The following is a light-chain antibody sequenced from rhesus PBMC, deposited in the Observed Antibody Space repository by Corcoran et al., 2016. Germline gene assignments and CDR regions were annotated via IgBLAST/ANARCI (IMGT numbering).Light chain of an antibody. V-gene: IGKV1-21*01. CDR1: QGISDW. Sequence: DIQMTQSPSSLSASVGDKVTITCHASQGISDWLAWYQQKPGRAPKLLIYKASSLQSGVPSRFSGSGSGTDYPLTISSLQSEEFATYFCLQYSRSPFTFGPGTKLDIK. CDR3: LQYSRSPFT. CDR2: KAS. J-gene: IGKJ3*01.